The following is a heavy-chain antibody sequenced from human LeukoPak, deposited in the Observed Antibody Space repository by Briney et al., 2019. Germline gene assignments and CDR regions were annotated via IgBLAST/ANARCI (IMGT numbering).Heavy chain of an antibody. CDR3: ASGVVPTVISFETYYYMDV. D-gene: IGHD2-2*02. Sequence: ASVKVSCKASGGTFNRYAIIWVRQAPGQGLEWVGGIIPIFGTTNYAQKFQGRVTITTDESTSTAYMEVSSLRSEDTAVYYCASGVVPTVISFETYYYMDVWGKGTTVTVSS. V-gene: IGHV1-69*05. J-gene: IGHJ6*03. CDR2: IIPIFGTT. CDR1: GGTFNRYA.